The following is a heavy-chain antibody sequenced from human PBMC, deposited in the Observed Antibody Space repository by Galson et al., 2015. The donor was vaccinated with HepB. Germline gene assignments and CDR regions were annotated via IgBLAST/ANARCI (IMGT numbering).Heavy chain of an antibody. CDR1: GFTFSSYA. CDR3: VRDASGVRFLEWLGMSY. Sequence: SLRLSCAASGFTFSSYAMHWVRQAPGKGLEYVSAISSNGGSTYYADSVKGRFTISRDNSKNTLYLQMSSLRAEDTAVYYCVRDASGVRFLEWLGMSYWGQGTL. D-gene: IGHD3-3*01. J-gene: IGHJ4*02. V-gene: IGHV3-64D*06. CDR2: ISSNGGST.